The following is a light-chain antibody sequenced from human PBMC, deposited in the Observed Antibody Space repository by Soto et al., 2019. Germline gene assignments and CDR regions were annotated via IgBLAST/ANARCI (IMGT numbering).Light chain of an antibody. J-gene: IGKJ1*01. CDR3: QQYYITPRT. CDR2: WAS. Sequence: DIVMAQSPNSLAVSLGERATINCKSSQSVLYSSDNKNYLAWYQNKPGQPPKLLIYWASTREFGVPDRFSGSGSGTDFTITISSLQAEDVAVYYCQQYYITPRTFGQGTKVEIK. CDR1: QSVLYSSDNKNY. V-gene: IGKV4-1*01.